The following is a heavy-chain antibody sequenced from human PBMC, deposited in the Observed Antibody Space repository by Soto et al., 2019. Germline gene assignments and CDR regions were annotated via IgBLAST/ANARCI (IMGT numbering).Heavy chain of an antibody. CDR2: MNPNSGNT. CDR1: GYTFTSYD. CDR3: ASGIAAAEGAFDI. D-gene: IGHD6-13*01. Sequence: ASVKVSCKASGYTFTSYDINWVRQATGQGLEWMGWMNPNSGNTGYAQKFQGRVTMTRNISISTAYMELSSLRSEDTAVYYCASGIAAAEGAFDIWGQGTMVTVSS. V-gene: IGHV1-8*01. J-gene: IGHJ3*02.